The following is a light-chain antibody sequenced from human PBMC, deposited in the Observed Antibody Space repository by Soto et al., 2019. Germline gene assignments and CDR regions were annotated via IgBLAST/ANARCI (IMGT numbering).Light chain of an antibody. CDR2: SNS. CDR3: ATWDDSLSGPV. Sequence: QPVLTQPPSASGAPGQGVTISCSGTSSNIGSTTVNWYQQVPGTAPKLLIHSNSQRPSGVPDRFSGSRSGTSASLAISGLQSDDEADYHCATWDDSLSGPVFGGGTKLTVL. J-gene: IGLJ2*01. V-gene: IGLV1-44*01. CDR1: SSNIGSTT.